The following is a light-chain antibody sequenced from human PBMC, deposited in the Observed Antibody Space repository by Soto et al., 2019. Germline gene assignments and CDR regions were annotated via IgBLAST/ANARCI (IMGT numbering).Light chain of an antibody. Sequence: QSALTQPPSASGSPGQSVTISCTGTSSDVGGFNFVSWYQQHPGKAPKLMIYEVNERPSGVPDRFSGSKSGNTASLTVSGLQAEDEADYYCSSYAGSTPVVFGGGTKLTVL. CDR2: EVN. J-gene: IGLJ2*01. CDR3: SSYAGSTPVV. V-gene: IGLV2-8*01. CDR1: SSDVGGFNF.